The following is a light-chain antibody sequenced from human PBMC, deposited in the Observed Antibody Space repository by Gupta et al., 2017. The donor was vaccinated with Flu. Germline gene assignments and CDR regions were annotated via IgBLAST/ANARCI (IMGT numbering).Light chain of an antibody. CDR3: QHSYRIS. Sequence: DIQMTQSPSSLSASVGDRVTITCRASQSISCYLNWYQQKPGKAPQLLIYAASSLQSGVPSRFSGSGSGTDFTLTISSLQPVDFSTYYCQHSYRISFGPGTKVDIK. CDR1: QSISCY. V-gene: IGKV1-39*01. CDR2: AAS. J-gene: IGKJ3*01.